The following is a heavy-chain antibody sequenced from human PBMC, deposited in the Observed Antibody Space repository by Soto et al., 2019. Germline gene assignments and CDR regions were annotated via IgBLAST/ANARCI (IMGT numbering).Heavy chain of an antibody. CDR3: ARDRTYSSGYYGFDY. D-gene: IGHD3-22*01. Sequence: GASVKVSCKASGGTFSSYTISWVRQAPGQGLEWMGRIIPILGIANYAQKFQGRVTITADKSTSTAYMELSSLRSEDTAVYYCARDRTYSSGYYGFDYWGQGTLVTVSS. CDR2: IIPILGIA. V-gene: IGHV1-69*04. J-gene: IGHJ4*02. CDR1: GGTFSSYT.